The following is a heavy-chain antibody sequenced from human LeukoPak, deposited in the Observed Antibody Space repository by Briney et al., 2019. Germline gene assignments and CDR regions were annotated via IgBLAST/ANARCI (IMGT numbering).Heavy chain of an antibody. D-gene: IGHD6-6*01. CDR3: AREVYSSSSGFDY. CDR1: GGTFSSYA. CDR2: IIPIFGTA. V-gene: IGHV1-69*06. J-gene: IGHJ4*02. Sequence: SVKVSCKASGGTFSSYAISWVRQAPGQGLERMGGIIPIFGTANYAQKFQGRVTITADRSTSTAYMELSSLRSEDTAVYYCAREVYSSSSGFDYWGQGTLVTVSS.